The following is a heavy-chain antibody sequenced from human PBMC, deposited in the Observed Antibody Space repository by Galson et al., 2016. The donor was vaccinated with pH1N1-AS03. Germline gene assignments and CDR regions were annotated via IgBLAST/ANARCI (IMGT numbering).Heavy chain of an antibody. Sequence: QSGAEVKKPGESLKISCKGSGYKFTNYWTGWVRQMPGQGLEWMGSIYPGASDTRYSPSLQGQVTISADKSIRTAYLQWSSLKASATAMYYCARRVSYTGSYPLDYWGQGTLVTVSS. CDR3: ARRVSYTGSYPLDY. CDR2: IYPGASDT. V-gene: IGHV5-51*01. CDR1: GYKFTNYW. J-gene: IGHJ4*02. D-gene: IGHD1-26*01.